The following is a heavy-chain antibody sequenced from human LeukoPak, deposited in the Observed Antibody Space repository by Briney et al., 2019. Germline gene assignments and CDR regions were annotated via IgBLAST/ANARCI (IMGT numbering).Heavy chain of an antibody. CDR3: ARRAGAYSHPYDY. CDR1: RFTVSSNS. V-gene: IGHV3-53*01. Sequence: GGSLRLSCTVSRFTVSSNSMSWVRQAPGKGLEWVSFIYSDNTHYSDSVKGRFTISRDNSKNTLYLQMNSLRAEDTAVYYCARRAGAYSHPYDYWGQGILVTASS. CDR2: IYSDNT. J-gene: IGHJ4*02. D-gene: IGHD4/OR15-4a*01.